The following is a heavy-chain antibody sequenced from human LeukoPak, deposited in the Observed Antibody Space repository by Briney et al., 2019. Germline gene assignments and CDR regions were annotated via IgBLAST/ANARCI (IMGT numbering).Heavy chain of an antibody. V-gene: IGHV3-23*01. J-gene: IGHJ4*02. D-gene: IGHD6-19*01. Sequence: GGSLRPSCAASGFTFSSYAMSWVRQAPGKGLEWVSAISGSGGSTYYADSVKGRFTISRDNSKNTLYLQMNSLRAEDTAVYYCAKTPVSGWYVEYYFDYWGQGALVTVSS. CDR2: ISGSGGST. CDR3: AKTPVSGWYVEYYFDY. CDR1: GFTFSSYA.